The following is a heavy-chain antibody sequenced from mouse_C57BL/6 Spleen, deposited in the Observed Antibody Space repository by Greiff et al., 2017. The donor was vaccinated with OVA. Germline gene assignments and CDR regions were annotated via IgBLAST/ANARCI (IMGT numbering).Heavy chain of an antibody. Sequence: QVQLKESGPGLVQPSQSLSITCTVSGFSLTSYGVHWVRQSPGQGLEWLGVIWSGGSTDYNAAFISRLSISKDNSESQVFFKMNSLQADDTAIYYCARKGGDIYDGYYDCAMDYWGQGTSVTVSS. J-gene: IGHJ4*01. CDR3: ARKGGDIYDGYYDCAMDY. D-gene: IGHD2-3*01. V-gene: IGHV2-2*01. CDR1: GFSLTSYG. CDR2: IWSGGST.